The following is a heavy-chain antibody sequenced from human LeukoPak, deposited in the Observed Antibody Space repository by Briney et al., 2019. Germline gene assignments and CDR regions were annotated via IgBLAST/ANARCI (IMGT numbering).Heavy chain of an antibody. V-gene: IGHV3-21*01. CDR1: GFTFSSYS. CDR3: ARDMGIFCGGDCYSSFGAFDI. CDR2: ISSSSSYI. J-gene: IGHJ3*02. Sequence: AGGSLRLSCAASGFTFSSYSMNWVRQAPGKGLECVSSISSSSSYIYYADSVKGRFTISRDNAKNSLYLQMNSLRAEDTAVYYCARDMGIFCGGDCYSSFGAFDIWGQGTMVTVSS. D-gene: IGHD2-21*02.